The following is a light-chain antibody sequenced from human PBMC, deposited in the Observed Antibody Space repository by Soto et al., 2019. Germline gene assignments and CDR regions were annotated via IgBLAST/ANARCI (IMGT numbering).Light chain of an antibody. V-gene: IGKV3-15*01. Sequence: EIVMTQSPATLSVSPGERATLSCRASQSVSSNLAWYQQKPGQAPRLLIYGASTRATGIPARFSGSGSGTEFTLTISSLQSVDSAVYYCQLYNICPGTFGQGTKVEIK. J-gene: IGKJ1*01. CDR2: GAS. CDR3: QLYNICPGT. CDR1: QSVSSN.